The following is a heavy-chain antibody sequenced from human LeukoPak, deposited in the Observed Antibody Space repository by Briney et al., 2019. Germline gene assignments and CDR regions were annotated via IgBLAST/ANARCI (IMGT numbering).Heavy chain of an antibody. J-gene: IGHJ4*02. CDR2: FDPEDGET. CDR3: ATFYSSPFDY. CDR1: GYTFTSYD. D-gene: IGHD6-13*01. V-gene: IGHV1-24*01. Sequence: GASVKVSCKASGYTFTSYDINWVRQAPGKGLEWMGGFDPEDGETIYAQKFQGRVTMTEDTSTDTAYMELSSLRSEDTAVYYCATFYSSPFDYWGQGTLVTVSS.